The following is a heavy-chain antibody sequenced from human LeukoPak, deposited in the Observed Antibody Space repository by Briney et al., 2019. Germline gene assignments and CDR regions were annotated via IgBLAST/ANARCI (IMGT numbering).Heavy chain of an antibody. J-gene: IGHJ4*02. V-gene: IGHV4-34*01. CDR3: ARVGGYSYGPGRADY. D-gene: IGHD5-18*01. Sequence: SETLSLTCAVYGGSFSGYYWSWIRQPPGKGLEWIGEINHSGSTNYNPSLKSRVTISVDTSKTQFSLKLSSVTAADTAVYYCARVGGYSYGPGRADYWGQGTLVTVSS. CDR2: INHSGST. CDR1: GGSFSGYY.